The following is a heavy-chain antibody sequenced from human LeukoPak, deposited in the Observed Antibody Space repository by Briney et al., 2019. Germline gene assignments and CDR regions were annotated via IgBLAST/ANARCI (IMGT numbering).Heavy chain of an antibody. CDR3: ARETITMVRGAGTFDY. Sequence: SETLSLTCTVSGGSISSYYWSWIRQPPGEELEWIGYIYYSGSTNYSPSLKSRVTISVDTSKNQFSLKLSSVTAADTAVYYCARETITMVRGAGTFDYWGQGTLVTVSS. V-gene: IGHV4-59*01. CDR1: GGSISSYY. J-gene: IGHJ4*02. CDR2: IYYSGST. D-gene: IGHD3-10*01.